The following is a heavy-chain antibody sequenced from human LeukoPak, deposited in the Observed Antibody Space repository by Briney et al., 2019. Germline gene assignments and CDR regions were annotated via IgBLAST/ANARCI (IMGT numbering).Heavy chain of an antibody. J-gene: IGHJ5*02. CDR3: ARVSSEYGDYGVNWFDP. CDR1: GFTFSSYG. D-gene: IGHD4-17*01. V-gene: IGHV3-23*01. Sequence: GGTLRLSCAASGFTFSSYGMSWVRQAPGKGLEWVSAISGSGGSTYYADSVKGRFTISRDNSKNTLYLQMNSLRAEDTALYYCARVSSEYGDYGVNWFDPWGQGTLVTVSS. CDR2: ISGSGGST.